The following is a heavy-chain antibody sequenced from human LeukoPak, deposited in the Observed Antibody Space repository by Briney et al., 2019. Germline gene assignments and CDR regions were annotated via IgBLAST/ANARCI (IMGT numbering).Heavy chain of an antibody. CDR3: ARDLEGGAVDY. D-gene: IGHD3-16*01. V-gene: IGHV4-59*01. Sequence: PSETLSLTCTVSGGSISTYYWNWIRQPPGKGLEWIGYIYYSGSANYNPSLKSRVTLSVDTSKNQFSLKLSSVTAADTAVYYCARDLEGGAVDYWGQGTLVTVSS. CDR2: IYYSGSA. J-gene: IGHJ4*02. CDR1: GGSISTYY.